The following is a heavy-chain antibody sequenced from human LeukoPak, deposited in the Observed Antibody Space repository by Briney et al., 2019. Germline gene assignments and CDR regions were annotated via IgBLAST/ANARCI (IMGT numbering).Heavy chain of an antibody. CDR2: INSDGSWT. J-gene: IGHJ4*02. Sequence: GGSLRLSCAASGNYWMHWVRQALGKGLVWVSHINSDGSWTSYADSVKGRFTISKDNAKNTVYLQMNSLRAEDTAVYYCVSFYETYWGRGTLVTVSS. CDR1: GNYW. V-gene: IGHV3-74*01. D-gene: IGHD2/OR15-2a*01. CDR3: VSFYETY.